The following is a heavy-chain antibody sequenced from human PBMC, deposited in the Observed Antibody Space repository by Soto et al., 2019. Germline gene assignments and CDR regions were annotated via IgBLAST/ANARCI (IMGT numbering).Heavy chain of an antibody. D-gene: IGHD3-10*01. Sequence: GGSLRLSCAASGFTFSSYSMNWVRQAPGKGLEWVSYISSSSSTIYYADSVKGRFTISRDNAKNSLYLQMNSLRAEDTAVYYCARDRDQKLPYYFDYWGQGTLVTVSS. J-gene: IGHJ4*02. CDR3: ARDRDQKLPYYFDY. V-gene: IGHV3-48*01. CDR1: GFTFSSYS. CDR2: ISSSSSTI.